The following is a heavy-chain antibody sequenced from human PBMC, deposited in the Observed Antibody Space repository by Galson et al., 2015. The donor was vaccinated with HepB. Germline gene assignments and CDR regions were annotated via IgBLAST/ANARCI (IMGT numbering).Heavy chain of an antibody. V-gene: IGHV3-30-3*01. CDR2: ISYDGGKK. CDR3: ARVDISTIRGGFDS. CDR1: GFTFNSFG. D-gene: IGHD2-2*03. J-gene: IGHJ4*02. Sequence: SLRLSCAASGFTFNSFGMHWVRQAPGKGLEWVSLISYDGGKKYYADSVKGRFTISRDNSKNTLHLQLDSLKIEDTAVYYCARVDISTIRGGFDSWGQGTLVTVSS.